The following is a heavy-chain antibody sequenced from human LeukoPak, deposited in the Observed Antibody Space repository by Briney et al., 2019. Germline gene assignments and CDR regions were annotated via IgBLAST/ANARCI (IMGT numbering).Heavy chain of an antibody. J-gene: IGHJ6*04. CDR3: ATLIGDNYFGMDV. CDR1: GYTFTGYY. Sequence: GASVKVSCKASGYTFTGYYMHWVRQAPGKGLEWMGGFDPEDGERIYAQKFQGRLTMTEDTSTDTAYMELSSLRSEDTAVYYCATLIGDNYFGMDVWGKGTTVTVSS. CDR2: FDPEDGER. V-gene: IGHV1-24*01. D-gene: IGHD3-16*01.